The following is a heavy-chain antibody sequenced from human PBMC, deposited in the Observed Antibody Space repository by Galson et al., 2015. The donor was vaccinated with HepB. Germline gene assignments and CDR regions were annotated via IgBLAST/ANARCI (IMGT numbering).Heavy chain of an antibody. J-gene: IGHJ6*03. CDR2: ISSSSSYI. Sequence: SLRLSCAASGFTFSSYSMNWVRQAPGKGLEWVSSISSSSSYIYYADSVKGRFTISRDNAKNSLYLQMNSLRAEDTAVYYCARDLSVWGEWLLANYYYYYMDVWGKGTTVTVSS. D-gene: IGHD3-3*01. CDR3: ARDLSVWGEWLLANYYYYYMDV. V-gene: IGHV3-21*01. CDR1: GFTFSSYS.